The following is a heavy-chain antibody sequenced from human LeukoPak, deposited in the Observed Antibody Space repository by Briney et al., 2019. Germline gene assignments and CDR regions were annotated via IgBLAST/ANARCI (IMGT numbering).Heavy chain of an antibody. CDR1: AYTFTSYY. D-gene: IGHD2-15*01. J-gene: IGHJ5*02. CDR3: ASQSQYCSGGSCYQVDNWFDP. V-gene: IGHV1-46*01. CDR2: INPSGGST. Sequence: VASVKVSCKASAYTFTSYYIHWVRQAPGQGLEWMGIINPSGGSTTYAQKFQGRVTMTRDTSISTAYMELSRLRSDDTAVYYCASQSQYCSGGSCYQVDNWFDPWGQGTLVTVSS.